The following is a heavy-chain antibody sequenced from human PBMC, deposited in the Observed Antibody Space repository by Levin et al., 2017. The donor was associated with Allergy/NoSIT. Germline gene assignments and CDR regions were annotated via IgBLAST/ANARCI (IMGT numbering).Heavy chain of an antibody. D-gene: IGHD2-8*02. Sequence: GESLKISCAASGFTFSSYWMHWVRQGPGKGLVWVSRINGDGSSTSYADSVKGRFTISRDIAKNTLYLQMNSLRAEDTAVYYCARDPTGGGGDVWGQGTTVTVSS. J-gene: IGHJ6*02. CDR3: ARDPTGGGGDV. V-gene: IGHV3-74*01. CDR2: INGDGSST. CDR1: GFTFSSYW.